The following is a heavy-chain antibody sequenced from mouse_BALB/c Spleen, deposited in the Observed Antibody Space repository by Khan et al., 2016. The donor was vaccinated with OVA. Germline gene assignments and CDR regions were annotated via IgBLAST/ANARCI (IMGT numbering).Heavy chain of an antibody. CDR2: INPSNGDT. V-gene: IGHV1-53*01. Sequence: QVQLQQSGAELVKPGASVRLSCKASGYTFTSYYLYWVKQRPGQGLEWIGDINPSNGDTNFNEKLKSKATLTVDKSSSTAYIHLNSLTSEDSAVYYCTRSVYGSFAYWGQGTLVTVSA. CDR1: GYTFTSYY. J-gene: IGHJ3*01. D-gene: IGHD2-2*01. CDR3: TRSVYGSFAY.